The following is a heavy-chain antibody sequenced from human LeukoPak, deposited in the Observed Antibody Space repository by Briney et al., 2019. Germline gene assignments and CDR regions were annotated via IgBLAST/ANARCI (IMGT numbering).Heavy chain of an antibody. V-gene: IGHV4-59*08. CDR1: GGSISSYY. J-gene: IGHJ5*02. CDR3: ARVKGRLSWFDP. Sequence: PSETLSLTCTVSGGSISSYYWSWIRQPPGKGLEWIGYIYYSGSTNYNPSLKSRVTILVDTSKNQFSLKLSSVTAADTAVYYCARVKGRLSWFDPWGQGTLFTVSS. CDR2: IYYSGST.